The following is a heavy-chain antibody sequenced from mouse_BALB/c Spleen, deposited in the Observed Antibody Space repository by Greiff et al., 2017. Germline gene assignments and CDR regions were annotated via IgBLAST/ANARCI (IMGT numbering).Heavy chain of an antibody. CDR3: NAHYYGSSFDY. Sequence: EVKLMESGAELVRSGASVKLSCTASGFNINDYYMHWVKQRPEQGLEWIGWIDPENGDTEYAPKFQGKATMTADTSSNTAYLQLSSLTSEDTAVYYCNAHYYGSSFDYWGQGTTLTVSS. CDR1: GFNINDYY. CDR2: IDPENGDT. J-gene: IGHJ2*01. V-gene: IGHV14-4*02. D-gene: IGHD1-1*01.